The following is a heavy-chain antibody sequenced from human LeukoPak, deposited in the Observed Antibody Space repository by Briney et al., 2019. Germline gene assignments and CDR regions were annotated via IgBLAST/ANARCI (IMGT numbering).Heavy chain of an antibody. D-gene: IGHD2-2*02. CDR3: ARSSYCSSITCYTGDY. Sequence: SQTLSLTCTVSGGSINSGSYYWSWIRQPAGKGLEWIGRIHTSGSTDYNPSLKSRVTISVDTSKNQFSLRLSSVTAADTAVYYCARSSYCSSITCYTGDYWGQGTLVTVSS. V-gene: IGHV4-61*02. CDR1: GGSINSGSYY. CDR2: IHTSGST. J-gene: IGHJ4*02.